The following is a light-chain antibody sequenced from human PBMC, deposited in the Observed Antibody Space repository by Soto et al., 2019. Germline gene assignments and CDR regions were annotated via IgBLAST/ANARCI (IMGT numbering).Light chain of an antibody. CDR1: SSDVGGYNF. CDR2: DVN. CDR3: CSNAGSYTYV. Sequence: QSALTQPRSVSGSPGQSVTISCTGTSSDVGGYNFVSWYQQHPGKAPKLMIHDVNKRPSGVPDRFSGSKSGNTASLTISGLQAEDEADYYCCSNAGSYTYVFGTGTKVTVL. J-gene: IGLJ1*01. V-gene: IGLV2-11*01.